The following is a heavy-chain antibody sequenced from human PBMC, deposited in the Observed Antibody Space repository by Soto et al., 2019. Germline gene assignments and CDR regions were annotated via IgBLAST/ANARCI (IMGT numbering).Heavy chain of an antibody. D-gene: IGHD3-10*01. CDR2: ISYDGSNK. V-gene: IGHV3-30-3*01. CDR1: GFTVSSYA. Sequence: QVQLVESGGGVVQPGRSLRLSCAASGFTVSSYAMHRVRQAPGKGLEWVAVISYDGSNKYYADSVKGRFTISRDNSKNPLYLQMNSLRAEDTAVYYCARELVGEDYYYYYGMDVWGQGTTVTVSS. CDR3: ARELVGEDYYYYYGMDV. J-gene: IGHJ6*02.